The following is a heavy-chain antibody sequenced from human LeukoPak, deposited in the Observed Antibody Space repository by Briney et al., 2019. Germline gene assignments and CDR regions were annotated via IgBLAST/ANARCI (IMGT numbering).Heavy chain of an antibody. D-gene: IGHD3-3*01. J-gene: IGHJ2*01. CDR3: ARQTTSHYDFWSEFDL. CDR1: GYTFTSYG. V-gene: IGHV1-18*01. Sequence: ASVKVSCKASGYTFTSYGISWVRQAPGQGLEWMGWISAYNGNTNYAQKLQGRVTMTTDTSTSTAYMELRSLRSDDTAVYYCARQTTSHYDFWSEFDLWGRGTLVTVSS. CDR2: ISAYNGNT.